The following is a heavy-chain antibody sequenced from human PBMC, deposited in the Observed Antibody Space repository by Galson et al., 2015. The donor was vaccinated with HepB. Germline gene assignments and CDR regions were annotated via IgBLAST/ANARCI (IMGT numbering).Heavy chain of an antibody. J-gene: IGHJ4*02. Sequence: CAISGDSVSSNSAAWNWIRQSPSRGLEWLGRTYYRSKWYNDYAVSVKSRITINPDTSKNQFSLQLNSVTPEDTAVYYCARDWYYGSGSYYNEVYFDYWGQGTLVTVSS. V-gene: IGHV6-1*01. CDR1: GDSVSSNSAA. D-gene: IGHD3-10*01. CDR2: TYYRSKWYN. CDR3: ARDWYYGSGSYYNEVYFDY.